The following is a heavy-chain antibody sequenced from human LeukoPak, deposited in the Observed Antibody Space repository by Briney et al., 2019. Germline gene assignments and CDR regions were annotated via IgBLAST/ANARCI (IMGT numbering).Heavy chain of an antibody. D-gene: IGHD3-3*01. Sequence: GGSLRLTCAASGFTFSSYAMSWVRQAPGKGLEWVSAISGSGGSTYYADSVKGRFTISRDNSKNTLYLQMNSLRAEDTAVYYCAREGIYTIFGVVTGGYFDYWGQGTLVTVSS. CDR3: AREGIYTIFGVVTGGYFDY. V-gene: IGHV3-23*01. CDR2: ISGSGGST. CDR1: GFTFSSYA. J-gene: IGHJ4*02.